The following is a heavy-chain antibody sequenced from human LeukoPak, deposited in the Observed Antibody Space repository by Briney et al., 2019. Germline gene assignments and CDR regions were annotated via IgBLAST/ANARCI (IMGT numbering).Heavy chain of an antibody. V-gene: IGHV4-39*01. D-gene: IGHD3-9*01. CDR1: GDSINRNNYC. Sequence: SETLSLTCTVSGDSINRNNYCWGWLRQPPGKGLEWIGTICSNGSTYYNPSLKSRVTMSVDTSRNQFSLKLSSVTAADTAVYYCARRMTGSYSDYWGQGILVTVSS. J-gene: IGHJ4*02. CDR3: ARRMTGSYSDY. CDR2: ICSNGST.